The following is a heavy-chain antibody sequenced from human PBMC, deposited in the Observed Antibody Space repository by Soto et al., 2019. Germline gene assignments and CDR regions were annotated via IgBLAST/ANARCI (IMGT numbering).Heavy chain of an antibody. CDR1: GGDLTNSG. D-gene: IGHD7-27*01. CDR2: IFPLVAMV. J-gene: IGHJ4*02. Sequence: QVHLVQSGAEMKKPGSSVKVSCKVSGGDLTNSGISWVRQAPGQGLEWMGGIFPLVAMVDYSQKFQGRVTTTARDNANTAHFHHGSSQSDDAAAEYCGAEGVTGFKSWGQGTLVIVSS. V-gene: IGHV1-69*12. CDR3: GAEGVTGFKS.